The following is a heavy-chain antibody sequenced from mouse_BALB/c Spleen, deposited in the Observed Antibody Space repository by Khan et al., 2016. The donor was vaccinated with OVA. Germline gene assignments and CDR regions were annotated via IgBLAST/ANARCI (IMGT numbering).Heavy chain of an antibody. D-gene: IGHD1-1*01. CDR2: ISYSGST. J-gene: IGHJ4*01. V-gene: IGHV3-2*02. CDR3: ARGNYYGYALNY. CDR1: GYSITSNYA. Sequence: EVQLQESGPGLVKPSQSLSLTCTVNGYSITSNYAWYWIRQFPGNKLEWMGYISYSGSTNYNPSLKSRLSITRDTSKNQFFLLLHSVTTEDSATXYCARGNYYGYALNYWGQGTSVTVSS.